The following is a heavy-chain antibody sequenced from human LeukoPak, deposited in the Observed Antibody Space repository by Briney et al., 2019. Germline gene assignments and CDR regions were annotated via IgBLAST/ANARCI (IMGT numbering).Heavy chain of an antibody. CDR1: GGSISSGSYY. J-gene: IGHJ1*01. CDR3: ACYAEYFQH. D-gene: IGHD3-16*01. V-gene: IGHV4-61*02. CDR2: IYTSGST. Sequence: PSQTLSLTCTVSGGSISSGSYYWSWIRQPAGKGLEWVGRIYTSGSTNYNPSLKSRVTISVDTSKNQFSLKLSSVTAADTAVYYCACYAEYFQHWGQGTLVTVSS.